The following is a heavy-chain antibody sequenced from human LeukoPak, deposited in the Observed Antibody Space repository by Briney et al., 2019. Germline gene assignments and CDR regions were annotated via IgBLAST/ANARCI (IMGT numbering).Heavy chain of an antibody. CDR3: ARVVDTAMITLHWYFDL. V-gene: IGHV4-61*02. J-gene: IGHJ2*01. CDR1: GGSISSGSSY. D-gene: IGHD5-18*01. CDR2: IYTSGST. Sequence: PSQTLSLTCTVSGGSISSGSSYWSWIRQPAGKGLEWIGRIYTSGSTDYNPSLKSRDTISVDTSKNQFSLKLSSVTAADTAVYYCARVVDTAMITLHWYFDLWGRGTLVTVSS.